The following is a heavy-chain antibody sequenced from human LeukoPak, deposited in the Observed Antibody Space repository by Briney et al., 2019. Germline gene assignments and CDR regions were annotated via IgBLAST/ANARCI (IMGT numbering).Heavy chain of an antibody. J-gene: IGHJ6*02. CDR1: GFTFSDYY. D-gene: IGHD6-19*01. Sequence: PGGPLRLSCAASGFTFSDYYMSWIRQAPGKGLEWVSYISSSGSTIYYADSVKGRFTISRDNAKNSLYLQMNSLRAEDTAVYYCARSTISSGWYRDYYYGMDVWGQGTTVTVSS. CDR3: ARSTISSGWYRDYYYGMDV. CDR2: ISSSGSTI. V-gene: IGHV3-11*01.